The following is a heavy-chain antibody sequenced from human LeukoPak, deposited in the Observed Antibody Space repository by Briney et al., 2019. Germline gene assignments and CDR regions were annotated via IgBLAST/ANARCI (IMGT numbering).Heavy chain of an antibody. CDR1: GGSVSSGSYY. V-gene: IGHV4-61*01. CDR2: SYYSGST. D-gene: IGHD6-13*01. CDR3: ARGTLDSRSWYVIFRDFDY. J-gene: IGHJ4*02. Sequence: SETLSLTCTVSGGSVSSGSYYWSWIGQPPGKGLEWIGYSYYSGSTNYNPALKSRATISVDTSKNQFSLKLSSVPAADTDVYYCARGTLDSRSWYVIFRDFDYWGQGTLVTVSS.